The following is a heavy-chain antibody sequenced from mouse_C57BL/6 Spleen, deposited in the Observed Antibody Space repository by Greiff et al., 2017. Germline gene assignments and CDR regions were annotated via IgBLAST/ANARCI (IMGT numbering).Heavy chain of an antibody. CDR1: GYTFTSYW. J-gene: IGHJ2*01. V-gene: IGHV1-72*01. CDR3: ARWGQLGRPYFDY. Sequence: VQLQQSGAELVKPGASVKLSCKASGYTFTSYWMHWVKQRPGRGLEWIGRIDPNSGGTKYNEKFKSKATLTVDKPSSTAYLQLSSLTSEDSAVYYCARWGQLGRPYFDYWGQGTTLTVSS. CDR2: IDPNSGGT. D-gene: IGHD4-1*02.